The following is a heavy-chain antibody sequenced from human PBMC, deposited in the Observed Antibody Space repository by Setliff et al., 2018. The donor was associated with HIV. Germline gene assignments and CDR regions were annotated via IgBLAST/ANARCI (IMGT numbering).Heavy chain of an antibody. D-gene: IGHD3-3*01. J-gene: IGHJ4*02. CDR3: ARQNPILEGRPQHFDY. CDR1: GGSINSYF. Sequence: SETLSLTCTVSGGSINSYFWSWIRQPPGKALEWIGYIYNSGSTNYNPSLRSRGTISVDTSKNQFSLKLTSVTAAGRAVYFCARQNPILEGRPQHFDYWGPGILVTVSS. V-gene: IGHV4-59*08. CDR2: IYNSGST.